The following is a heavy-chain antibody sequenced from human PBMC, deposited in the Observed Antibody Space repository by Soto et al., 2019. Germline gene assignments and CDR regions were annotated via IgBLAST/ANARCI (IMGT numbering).Heavy chain of an antibody. CDR1: GFTFSTYT. D-gene: IGHD1-26*01. J-gene: IGHJ5*02. V-gene: IGHV3-21*01. CDR3: ARDYGKFDP. CDR2: ITSGSSYI. Sequence: GGSLRLSCEASGFTFSTYTMNWVRQAPGKGLEWVSSITSGSSYIYYADSVKGRFTISRDNAKNSLYLQMNSLRAEDTAVYYCARDYGKFDPWGQGTLVTVSS.